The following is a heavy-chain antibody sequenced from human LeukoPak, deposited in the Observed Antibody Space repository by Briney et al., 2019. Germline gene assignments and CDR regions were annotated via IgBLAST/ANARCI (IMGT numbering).Heavy chain of an antibody. CDR2: IYYSGTT. V-gene: IGHV4-59*01. CDR3: ARNKVAATGYFDY. CDR1: GGSISGYY. Sequence: SETLSLTCNVSGGSISGYYWSWIRQPPGKGLEWVGYIYYSGTTNYNPSLKSRVTISVDTSKNQFSLKLSSVTTADTAMYYCARNKVAATGYFDYWGQGTLVTVSS. J-gene: IGHJ4*02. D-gene: IGHD2-15*01.